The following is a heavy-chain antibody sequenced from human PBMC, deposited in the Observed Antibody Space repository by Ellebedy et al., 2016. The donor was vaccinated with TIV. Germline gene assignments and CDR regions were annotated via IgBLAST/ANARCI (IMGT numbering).Heavy chain of an antibody. D-gene: IGHD5-24*01. CDR1: GYSFTSHG. J-gene: IGHJ5*02. CDR3: ARGAMALS. Sequence: AASVKFSCKASGYSFTSHGISWVRQAPGQGLQWMGWVTAYNRDTYYAQNFQGRVTFTTDTSSSTAYMELRSLRSDDTGVYYCARGAMALSWGQGTLVTVSS. V-gene: IGHV1-18*01. CDR2: VTAYNRDT.